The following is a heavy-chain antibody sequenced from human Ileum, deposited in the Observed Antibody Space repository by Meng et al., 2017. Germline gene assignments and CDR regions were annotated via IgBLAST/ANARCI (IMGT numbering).Heavy chain of an antibody. CDR1: GGSISSYY. D-gene: IGHD5-18*01. Sequence: GSLRLSCTVSGGSISSYYWSWIRQPAGKGLEWIGRIYTSGSTNYNPSLKSRVTMSVDTSENQFSLKLSSVTAADTAVYYCARDRGYSYTYYFDYWGQGTLVTVSS. CDR2: IYTSGST. J-gene: IGHJ4*02. V-gene: IGHV4-4*07. CDR3: ARDRGYSYTYYFDY.